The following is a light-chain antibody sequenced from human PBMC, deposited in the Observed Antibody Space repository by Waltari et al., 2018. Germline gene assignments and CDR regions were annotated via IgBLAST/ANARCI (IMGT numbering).Light chain of an antibody. V-gene: IGLV2-8*01. J-gene: IGLJ1*01. CDR1: SRDVGGYEF. CDR3: GSYAGSNIFV. CDR2: EVS. Sequence: QSALTQPPSASGSPGQSVPISCTGPSRDVGGYEFVSWYHQHPGKAPKVIIYEVSPRPSGVPDRFSGSKSGNTASLTVSGLQAEDEADYYCGSYAGSNIFVFGTGTKVTVL.